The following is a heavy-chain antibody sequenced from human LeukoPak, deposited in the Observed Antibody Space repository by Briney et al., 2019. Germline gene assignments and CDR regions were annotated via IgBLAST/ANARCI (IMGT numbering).Heavy chain of an antibody. V-gene: IGHV4-39*01. CDR2: IHYSGST. D-gene: IGHD3-16*01. J-gene: IGHJ6*02. Sequence: SETLSLTCTVFGGSFSGSDYYWAWIRQPPGKGPEWIGSIHYSGSTYYNPSLKSRVTISVDTSRNQFSLKMSSVTAADTAVFYCADDVDDYYAMDVWGQGTTVSVSS. CDR1: GGSFSGSDYY. CDR3: ADDVDDYYAMDV.